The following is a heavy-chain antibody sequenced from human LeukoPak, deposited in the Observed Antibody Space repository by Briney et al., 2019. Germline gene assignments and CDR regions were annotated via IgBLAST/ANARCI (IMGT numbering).Heavy chain of an antibody. Sequence: SETLSLTCTVSSGSINSYYWGWVRQPAGRGLEWIGRIYTTGKTDYNPSLKSRLTMSVDTSKRQFSLNLMSVTAADTAIYFCARHGNTASHYFLDFWSQGTLVTVSS. CDR3: ARHGNTASHYFLDF. CDR2: IYTTGKT. D-gene: IGHD2/OR15-2a*01. CDR1: SGSINSYY. J-gene: IGHJ4*02. V-gene: IGHV4-4*07.